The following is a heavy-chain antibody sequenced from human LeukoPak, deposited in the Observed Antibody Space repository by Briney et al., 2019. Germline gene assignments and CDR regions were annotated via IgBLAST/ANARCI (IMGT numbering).Heavy chain of an antibody. J-gene: IGHJ4*02. CDR3: ATASILWFGELPFDY. V-gene: IGHV4-39*07. D-gene: IGHD3-10*01. CDR1: GGSISSRKYY. CDR2: MYYSGST. Sequence: SETLSLTCTVSGGSISSRKYYWGWIRQPPGKGLEWIGIMYYSGSTHYNPSLKSRVTISVDTSKNQFSLKLSSVTAADTAVYYCATASILWFGELPFDYWGQGTLVTVSS.